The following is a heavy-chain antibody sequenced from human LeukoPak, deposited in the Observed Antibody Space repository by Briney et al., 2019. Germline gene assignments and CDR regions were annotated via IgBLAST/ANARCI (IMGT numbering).Heavy chain of an antibody. J-gene: IGHJ4*02. V-gene: IGHV4-34*01. CDR3: ARVSGKGSGSYFLDY. CDR1: GGSFSGYY. Sequence: ASETLSLTCAVYGGSFSGYYWSWIRQPPGKGLEWIGEINHSGSTNYNPSLKSRVTISVDTSNNQFSLKLSPVTAADTAVYYCARVSGKGSGSYFLDYWGQGTLVTVSS. D-gene: IGHD3-10*01. CDR2: INHSGST.